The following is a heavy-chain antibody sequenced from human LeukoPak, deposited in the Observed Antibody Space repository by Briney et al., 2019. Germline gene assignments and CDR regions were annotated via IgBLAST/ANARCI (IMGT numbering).Heavy chain of an antibody. V-gene: IGHV1-8*01. CDR3: ARDGWAVYHAIGMEYYIMVV. CDR1: GYTFTSYG. D-gene: IGHD6-19*01. Sequence: ASVKLSCKASGYTFTSYGINWVRQATGQGLEWMGWMNTNSGNTGYAQTFKGRVTMTRNTSISTAYMELSSLRSEDTAVYYCARDGWAVYHAIGMEYYIMVVCGKGTTVTVSS. CDR2: MNTNSGNT. J-gene: IGHJ6*03.